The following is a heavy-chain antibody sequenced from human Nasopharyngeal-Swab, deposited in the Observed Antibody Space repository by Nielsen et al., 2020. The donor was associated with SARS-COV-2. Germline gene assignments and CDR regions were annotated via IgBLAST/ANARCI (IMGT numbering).Heavy chain of an antibody. CDR1: GYTFTNYG. Sequence: ASVKVSCKASGYTFTNYGVSWVRQAPGQGLEWMGWVSPLNGRTNYIQKFQGRIIMTTDTSTNTAFMELMDLTSDDTAVYYCATDHWNRFDYWGQGTRVTVSS. CDR2: VSPLNGRT. D-gene: IGHD1-1*01. CDR3: ATDHWNRFDY. V-gene: IGHV1-18*01. J-gene: IGHJ4*02.